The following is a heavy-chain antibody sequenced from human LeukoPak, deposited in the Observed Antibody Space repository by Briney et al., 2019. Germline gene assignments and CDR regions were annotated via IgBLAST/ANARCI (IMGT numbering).Heavy chain of an antibody. CDR2: IKTDGSET. Sequence: GGSLRLSCAASGFSFSNYWMGWVRQAPGKGLACVANIKTDGSETYYVDSVKGRFTISRDNAKNSLFLQMNSLRAEDTAIYYCGRAIRDPPITYWGQETLV. J-gene: IGHJ4*02. CDR3: GRAIRDPPITY. CDR1: GFSFSNYW. D-gene: IGHD5-24*01. V-gene: IGHV3-7*04.